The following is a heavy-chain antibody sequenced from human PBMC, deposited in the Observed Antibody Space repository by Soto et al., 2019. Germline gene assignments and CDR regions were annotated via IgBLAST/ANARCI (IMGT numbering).Heavy chain of an antibody. V-gene: IGHV1-2*04. J-gene: IGHJ6*02. CDR2: INPNSGGT. CDR1: GYTFTGYY. CDR3: ARDDPSHLYCSGGSCYYYGLDF. D-gene: IGHD2-15*01. Sequence: ASVKVSCKASGYTFTGYYMHWVRQAPGQGLEWMGWINPNSGGTNYAQKFQGWVTMTRDTSISTAYMELSRLRSDDTAVYYCARDDPSHLYCSGGSCYYYGLDFWGQGTTVIVSS.